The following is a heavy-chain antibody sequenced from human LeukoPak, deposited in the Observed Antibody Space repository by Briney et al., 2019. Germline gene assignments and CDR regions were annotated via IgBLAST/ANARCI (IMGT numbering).Heavy chain of an antibody. D-gene: IGHD3-22*01. CDR1: GYTFTSYG. CDR2: INTNNGNT. CDR3: ARDWPLVVTDS. V-gene: IGHV1-18*01. J-gene: IGHJ4*02. Sequence: ASVKVSCKASGYTFTSYGISWVRQAPGQGLEWMGRINTNNGNTYYAQKFQGRVTMTTDTSTTTGYMELRSLTPDDTAVYFCARDWPLVVTDSWGQGTLVTVSS.